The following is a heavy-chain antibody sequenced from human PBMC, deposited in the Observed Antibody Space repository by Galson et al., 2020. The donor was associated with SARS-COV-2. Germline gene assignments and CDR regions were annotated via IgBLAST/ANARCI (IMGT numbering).Heavy chain of an antibody. V-gene: IGHV3-9*01. J-gene: IGHJ4*02. Sequence: SLKISCAASGFTFDDYAMHWVRQAPGKGLEWVSGISWNSGSIGYADSVKGRFTISRDNAKNSLYLQMNSLRAEDTALYYCAKDIAPWSGPGDYWGQGTLVTVSS. CDR2: ISWNSGSI. D-gene: IGHD3-3*01. CDR3: AKDIAPWSGPGDY. CDR1: GFTFDDYA.